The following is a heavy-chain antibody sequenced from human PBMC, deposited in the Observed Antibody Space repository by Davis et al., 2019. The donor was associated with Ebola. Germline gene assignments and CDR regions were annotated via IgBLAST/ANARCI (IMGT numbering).Heavy chain of an antibody. D-gene: IGHD4-17*01. CDR2: IFHGGTT. Sequence: ESLKISCAASGFTFSSNSMNWVRQPPGKGLEWIGEIFHGGTTNYNPSLKSRVIMSVDKSKNQFSLKLTSVTAADTAVYYCARGNYGDYIVLYYYNMDVWGQGTTVTVSS. V-gene: IGHV4/OR15-8*01. CDR1: GFTFSSNSM. CDR3: ARGNYGDYIVLYYYNMDV. J-gene: IGHJ6*02.